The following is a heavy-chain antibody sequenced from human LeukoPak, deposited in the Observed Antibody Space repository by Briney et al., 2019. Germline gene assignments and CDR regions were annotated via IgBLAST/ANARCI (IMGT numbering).Heavy chain of an antibody. Sequence: QSGGSLRLSCAASGFTFSSYAMSWVRQAPGKGLEWVSAISGSGGSTYYADSVKGRFTISRDNSKNTLYLQMYSLRAEDTAVYYCAKSLGDYFFYYYYGMDVWGQGTTVTVSS. J-gene: IGHJ6*02. CDR1: GFTFSSYA. CDR3: AKSLGDYFFYYYYGMDV. CDR2: ISGSGGST. D-gene: IGHD2/OR15-2a*01. V-gene: IGHV3-23*01.